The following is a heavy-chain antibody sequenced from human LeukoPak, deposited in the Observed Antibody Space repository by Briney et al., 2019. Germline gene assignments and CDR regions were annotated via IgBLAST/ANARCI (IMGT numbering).Heavy chain of an antibody. CDR3: ARAISHYAMIDY. Sequence: SETLSLTCTVSSGSISSYYWSWIRQPPGKGLEWIGYIYYSGSTNYNPSLKSRVTISVDTSKNQFSLKLSSVTAADTAVYYCARAISHYAMIDYWGQGTLVTVSS. CDR1: SGSISSYY. D-gene: IGHD4-17*01. J-gene: IGHJ4*02. V-gene: IGHV4-59*01. CDR2: IYYSGST.